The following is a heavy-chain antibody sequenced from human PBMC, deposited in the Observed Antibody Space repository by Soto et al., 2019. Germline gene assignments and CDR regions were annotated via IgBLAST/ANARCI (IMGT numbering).Heavy chain of an antibody. V-gene: IGHV1-69*04. D-gene: IGHD6-19*01. J-gene: IGHJ3*02. CDR3: ARDIIAVAGNAFDI. CDR2: IIPILGIA. Sequence: SVKVSCKASGGTFSSYTISWVRQAPGQGLEWMGRIIPILGIANYAQKFQGRVTITADKSTSTAYMELSSLGSEDTAVYYCARDIIAVAGNAFDIWGQGTMVTVSS. CDR1: GGTFSSYT.